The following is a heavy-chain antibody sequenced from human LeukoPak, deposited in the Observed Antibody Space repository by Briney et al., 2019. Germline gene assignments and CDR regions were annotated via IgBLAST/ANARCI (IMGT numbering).Heavy chain of an antibody. CDR3: ASSSSTTAWSLDS. CDR2: IYYSGRT. CDR1: GGSISSSSYY. J-gene: IGHJ4*02. D-gene: IGHD5/OR15-5a*01. V-gene: IGHV4-39*01. Sequence: SETLSLTCTVSGGSISSSSYYWGWIRQPPGKGLEWIGSIYYSGRTNYNPSLKSRVTISVDTSKNQFFLKLSSVTAADTAEYYCASSSSTTAWSLDSWGQGTLVTVSS.